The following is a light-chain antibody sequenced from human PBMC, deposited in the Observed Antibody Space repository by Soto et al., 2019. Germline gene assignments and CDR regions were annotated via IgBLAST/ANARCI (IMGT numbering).Light chain of an antibody. J-gene: IGKJ5*01. CDR3: QELNSYPWIT. CDR1: QNINAW. CDR2: DAS. Sequence: DIQMTQAPSTLSASVGDRVTITCRASQNINAWLAWYQQKPGKAPKLLIYDASSLESGVPSRFSGSGSGTDFTLTISSLQPEDFATYYCQELNSYPWITFGQGTRLEIK. V-gene: IGKV1-5*01.